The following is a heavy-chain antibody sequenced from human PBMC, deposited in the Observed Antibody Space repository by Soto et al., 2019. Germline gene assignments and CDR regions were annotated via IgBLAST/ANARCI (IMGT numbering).Heavy chain of an antibody. V-gene: IGHV3-73*02. CDR2: IRSKVNSYAT. CDR1: GFTFSGSS. Sequence: EVQLVESGGGLVQSGGSLKLSCAASGFTFSGSSLHWVRQASGKGLEWVGRIRSKVNSYATAYAALVEGRFIISRDDSKNTTYLQMNSLKTEDTAVYYCTRRGTDRWDSGIGYWGQGTLVTVSS. D-gene: IGHD1-26*01. J-gene: IGHJ4*02. CDR3: TRRGTDRWDSGIGY.